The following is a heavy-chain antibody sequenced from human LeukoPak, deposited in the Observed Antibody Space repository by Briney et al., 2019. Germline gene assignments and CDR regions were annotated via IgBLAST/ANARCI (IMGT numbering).Heavy chain of an antibody. V-gene: IGHV4-61*02. CDR1: GGSISSGSYY. CDR3: ARRGPLSADAFDI. D-gene: IGHD2-2*01. CDR2: IYTSRST. Sequence: SQTLSLTCTVSGGSISSGSYYWRWVRQPAGRGLEWIGRIYTSRSTNYNPSLKSRVNITVNTSKNQFSLKLSSVTAADTAVYYCARRGPLSADAFDIWGQGTMVTVSS. J-gene: IGHJ3*02.